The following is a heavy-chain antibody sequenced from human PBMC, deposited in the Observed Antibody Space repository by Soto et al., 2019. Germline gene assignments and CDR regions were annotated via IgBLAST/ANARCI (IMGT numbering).Heavy chain of an antibody. V-gene: IGHV4-31*03. J-gene: IGHJ5*02. CDR2: IYVTGAV. CDR1: GAALNSGNYY. D-gene: IGHD2-21*01. CDR3: ARLRIATNTYKWFDP. Sequence: SETLSLTCSVSGAALNSGNYYWSWIRQVPGKGLVWIGHIYVTGAVDYNPSLRDRITISQDTSERQFSLNLRLVTAADTAVYYCARLRIATNTYKWFDPWGQGTLVTVSS.